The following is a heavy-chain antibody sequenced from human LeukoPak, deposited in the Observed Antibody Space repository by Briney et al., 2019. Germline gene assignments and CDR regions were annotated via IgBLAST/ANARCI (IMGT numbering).Heavy chain of an antibody. Sequence: SETLSPTCTVSGGSIRSYSWSWIRQPPGKGLEWIGYIYDSGNTNYNPSLKSRVTMSVDTSRDQFSLKVSSVTAADTAVYYCARLRYSTSYYYHGMDVWGQGTTVTVSS. J-gene: IGHJ6*02. CDR1: GGSIRSYS. CDR3: ARLRYSTSYYYHGMDV. CDR2: IYDSGNT. D-gene: IGHD3-9*01. V-gene: IGHV4-59*01.